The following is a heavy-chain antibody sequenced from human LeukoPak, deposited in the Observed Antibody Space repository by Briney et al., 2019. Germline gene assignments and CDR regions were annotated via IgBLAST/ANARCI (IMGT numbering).Heavy chain of an antibody. CDR1: GYSISSGYY. CDR3: ARGYFSSWYINWFDP. CDR2: IYHSGST. J-gene: IGHJ5*02. V-gene: IGHV4-38-2*02. Sequence: SETLSLTCTVSGYSISSGYYWGWIRQPPGKGLEWIGTIYHSGSTYYNPSLKSRVTISVDTSKNQFSLKLSSVTAADTAVYYCARGYFSSWYINWFDPWGQGTLVTVSS. D-gene: IGHD6-13*01.